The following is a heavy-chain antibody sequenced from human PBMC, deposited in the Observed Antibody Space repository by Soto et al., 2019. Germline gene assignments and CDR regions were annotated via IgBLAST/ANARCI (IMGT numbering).Heavy chain of an antibody. CDR1: GGTLSSYA. V-gene: IGHV1-69*17. J-gene: IGHJ6*02. CDR2: IIPIFNIP. D-gene: IGHD3-10*01. CDR3: AQARGYGSGRNNHYYGMDV. Sequence: QVHLVQSGSEVRKPGSSVKVSCKDSGGTLSSYAITWVRLAPGQGLEWMGGIIPIFNIPDYAQKFQGRVSITADKATSTAYMELSNLRPEDTAIYYCAQARGYGSGRNNHYYGMDVWGQGTTVTVSS.